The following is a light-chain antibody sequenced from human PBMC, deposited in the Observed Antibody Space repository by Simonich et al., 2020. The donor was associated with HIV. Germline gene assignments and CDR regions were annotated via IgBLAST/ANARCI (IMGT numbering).Light chain of an antibody. J-gene: IGLJ3*02. CDR1: SSDVGSYNL. CDR3: CSYAGSSTWV. V-gene: IGLV2-23*01. Sequence: QSALTQPASVSGSPGQSITISCTGTSSDVGSYNLVSWSQQHPGKAPKLMIYEGSKRPSGVSNRFSGSKSGNTASLTISGRQAEDEADYYCCSYAGSSTWVFGGGTKLTVL. CDR2: EGS.